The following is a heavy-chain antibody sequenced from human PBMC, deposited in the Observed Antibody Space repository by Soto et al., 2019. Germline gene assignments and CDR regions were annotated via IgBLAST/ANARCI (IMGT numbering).Heavy chain of an antibody. Sequence: GESLKISCKGSGYSFTSYWIGWVRQMPGKGLEWMGIIYPGDSDTRYSPSFQGQVTISADKSISTAYLQWSSLKASDTAMYYCARGGVQNTYYYGRDVWGQGTTVTVSS. D-gene: IGHD1-1*01. CDR1: GYSFTSYW. CDR2: IYPGDSDT. CDR3: ARGGVQNTYYYGRDV. J-gene: IGHJ6*02. V-gene: IGHV5-51*01.